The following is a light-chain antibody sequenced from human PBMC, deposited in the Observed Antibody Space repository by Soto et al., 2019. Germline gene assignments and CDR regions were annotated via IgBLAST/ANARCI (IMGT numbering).Light chain of an antibody. V-gene: IGKV3-15*01. CDR1: QSVSSN. CDR2: GAS. CDR3: QQYDNWPLT. Sequence: DIVMTQSPAPLPVSPGERATLSCTASQSVSSNLAWYQQKPGQAPRFLIYGASTRATGIPARFSGSGSGTECTLTISSLQSEDVAVYYCQQYDNWPLTLGGGTKVDIK. J-gene: IGKJ4*01.